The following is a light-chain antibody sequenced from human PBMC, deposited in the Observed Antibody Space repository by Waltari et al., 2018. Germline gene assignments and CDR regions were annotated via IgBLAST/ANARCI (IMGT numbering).Light chain of an antibody. J-gene: IGKJ4*01. CDR1: QSISNW. CDR3: QQFKSFPFT. V-gene: IGKV1-5*03. CDR2: KAS. Sequence: DIQMTQSPSTLSASVGDRVTITCRASQSISNWLAWYQQKPGKAPNLLIYKASSLESGVPSRFSGGGSGTEFTLTISSQQPDDFATYYCQQFKSFPFTFGGGTKVEVK.